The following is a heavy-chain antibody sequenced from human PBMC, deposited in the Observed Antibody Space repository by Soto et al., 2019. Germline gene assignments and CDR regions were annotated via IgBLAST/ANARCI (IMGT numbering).Heavy chain of an antibody. CDR1: GYTFTSYD. V-gene: IGHV1-8*01. J-gene: IGHJ4*02. CDR3: TRGQGNH. CDR2: MNPFSGNA. Sequence: QVQLVQSGAEVKKPGASVRVSCKASGYTFTSYDIYWVRQATGQGLDWMGWMNPFSGNAVYTQKFQDRVTMTTDTSINTASMEMSGLRSEDTAVYYCTRGQGNHWGQGSLVTVSS.